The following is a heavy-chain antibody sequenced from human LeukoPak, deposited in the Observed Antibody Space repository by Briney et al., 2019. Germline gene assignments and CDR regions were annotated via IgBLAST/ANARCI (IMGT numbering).Heavy chain of an antibody. Sequence: SVKVSCKASGGTFISYAISWVRQAPGQGREWMGGIIPIFGTANYAQKFQGRVTITTDESTSTAYMELSSLRSEDTAVYYCARDLLKVRGVGGQVYYYMDVWGKGTTVTVSS. CDR2: IIPIFGTA. V-gene: IGHV1-69*05. CDR3: ARDLLKVRGVGGQVYYYMDV. J-gene: IGHJ6*03. CDR1: GGTFISYA. D-gene: IGHD3-10*01.